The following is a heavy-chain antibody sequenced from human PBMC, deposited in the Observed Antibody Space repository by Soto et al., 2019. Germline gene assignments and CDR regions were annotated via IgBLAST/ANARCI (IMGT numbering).Heavy chain of an antibody. V-gene: IGHV3-23*01. D-gene: IGHD2-2*01. J-gene: IGHJ4*02. CDR3: TTDTCTRSSCYCDF. CDR1: GFTFSSHA. CDR2: ISGSDAGT. Sequence: EVQLLESGGGLVQPGGSLRLSCEASGFTFSSHAMSWVRQAPGKGLEWVSAISGSDAGTFDADSVRGRFTISRDNSKNTLYLHMTSLRVEDTDIYYCTTDTCTRSSCYCDFWGQGSLVTVSS.